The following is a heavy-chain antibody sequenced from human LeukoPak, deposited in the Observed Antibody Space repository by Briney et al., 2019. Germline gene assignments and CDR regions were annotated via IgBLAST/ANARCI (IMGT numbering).Heavy chain of an antibody. CDR2: INSDGGST. D-gene: IGHD1-1*01. CDR3: ARTTYHFDY. CDR1: EFTVSSNY. Sequence: GGSLRLSCAASEFTVSSNYMSWVRQAPGKGLVWVSHINSDGGSTTYADSVKGRFTISRDNAKNTLYLQMNSLRAEDTAVYYCARTTYHFDYWGQGTLVTVSS. J-gene: IGHJ4*02. V-gene: IGHV3-74*01.